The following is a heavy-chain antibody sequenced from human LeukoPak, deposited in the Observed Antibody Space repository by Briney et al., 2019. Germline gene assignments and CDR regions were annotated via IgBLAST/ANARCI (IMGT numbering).Heavy chain of an antibody. CDR2: ISSSGSTI. J-gene: IGHJ6*04. CDR1: GFTYSSYE. V-gene: IGHV3-48*03. CDR3: AELGITMIGGV. D-gene: IGHD3-10*02. Sequence: GGSLRLSCAASGFTYSSYEMNWVRQAPGKGLEWVSYISSSGSTIYYADSVKGRFTISRGNAKNSLYLQMNSLRAEDTAVYYCAELGITMIGGVWGKGTTVTISS.